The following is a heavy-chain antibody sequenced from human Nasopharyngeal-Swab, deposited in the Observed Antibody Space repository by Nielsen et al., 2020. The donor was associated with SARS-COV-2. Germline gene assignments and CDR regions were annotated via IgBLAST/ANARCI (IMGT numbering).Heavy chain of an antibody. Sequence: GESLKISCTASGFTFGDYAMSWFRQAPGKGLEWVGFIRSEAYGGTTEYAASVKARFTISRDDSKSIAFLQMDSLKTEDTAVYYCTTGGSTFYPYGSGSYLGYCGQGTLVTVSS. CDR2: IRSEAYGGTT. CDR3: TTGGSTFYPYGSGSYLGY. D-gene: IGHD3-10*01. J-gene: IGHJ4*02. V-gene: IGHV3-49*03. CDR1: GFTFGDYA.